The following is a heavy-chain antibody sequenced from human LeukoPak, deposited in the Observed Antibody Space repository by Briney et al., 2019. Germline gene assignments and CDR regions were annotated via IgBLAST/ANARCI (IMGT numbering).Heavy chain of an antibody. CDR2: ISSSGSTI. D-gene: IGHD4-17*01. CDR3: ARGGDYGDYQGTYYFDY. CDR1: GFTFSSYE. V-gene: IGHV3-48*03. J-gene: IGHJ4*02. Sequence: GGSLRLSCAASGFTFSSYEMNWVRQAPGKGLEWVSYISSSGSTIYYADSVKGRFTISRDNAKNSLYLQMNSLRAEDTAVYYCARGGDYGDYQGTYYFDYWGQGTLVTVSS.